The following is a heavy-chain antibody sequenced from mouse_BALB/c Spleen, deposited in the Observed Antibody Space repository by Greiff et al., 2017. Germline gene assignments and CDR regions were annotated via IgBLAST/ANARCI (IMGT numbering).Heavy chain of an antibody. CDR3: ARDRTNGDLGFAY. CDR1: GFSLTSYG. D-gene: IGHD4-1*01. V-gene: IGHV2-9*02. J-gene: IGHJ3*01. Sequence: QVQLKESGPGLVAPSQSLYITCTVSGFSLTSYGVHWVRQPPGKGLEWLGVIWAGGSTNYNSALMSRLSISKDNSKSQVFLKMNRLQTDDTAMYYCARDRTNGDLGFAYWGQGTLVTVSA. CDR2: IWAGGST.